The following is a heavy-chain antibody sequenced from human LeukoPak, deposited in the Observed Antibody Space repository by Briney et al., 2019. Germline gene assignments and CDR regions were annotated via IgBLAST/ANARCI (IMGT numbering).Heavy chain of an antibody. CDR2: IYYSGST. V-gene: IGHV4-30-4*08. Sequence: SETLSLTCTVSGGSISSGDYYWSWIRQPPGKGLEWIGYIYYSGSTYYNPSLKSRVTISVDTSKNQFSLKLSSVTAADTAVYYCARDQYEYSSSWYAMAPGAFDIWGQGTMVTVSS. J-gene: IGHJ3*02. CDR3: ARDQYEYSSSWYAMAPGAFDI. D-gene: IGHD6-13*01. CDR1: GGSISSGDYY.